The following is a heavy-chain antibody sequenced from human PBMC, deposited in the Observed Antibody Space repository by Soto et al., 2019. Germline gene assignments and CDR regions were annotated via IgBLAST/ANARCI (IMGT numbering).Heavy chain of an antibody. D-gene: IGHD3-22*01. J-gene: IGHJ4*02. Sequence: GGTLRLSCAASGFTFSSYAMHWGRKAPGKGLERVAVISYDGSNKYYADSVEGRFTISRDNSKNTLYLQKNSLRAEDTAVYYCGRKPADSSGYHGDYWGQGSLGTVAS. CDR2: ISYDGSNK. CDR3: GRKPADSSGYHGDY. CDR1: GFTFSSYA. V-gene: IGHV3-30-3*01.